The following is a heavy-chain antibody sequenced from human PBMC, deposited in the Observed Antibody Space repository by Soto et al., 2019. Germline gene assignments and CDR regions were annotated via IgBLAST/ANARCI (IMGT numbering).Heavy chain of an antibody. D-gene: IGHD3-10*01. J-gene: IGHJ4*02. CDR3: ARVGVLYYYGSGSYFDY. CDR1: GFTFSSYA. V-gene: IGHV3-64*01. CDR2: ISSNGGST. Sequence: GGSLRLSCAASGFTFSSYAMHWVRQAPGKGLEYVSAISSNGGSTYYANSVKCRFTISRDNSKNTLYLQMGSLRAEDLAVYYCARVGVLYYYGSGSYFDYWGQGTLVTVSS.